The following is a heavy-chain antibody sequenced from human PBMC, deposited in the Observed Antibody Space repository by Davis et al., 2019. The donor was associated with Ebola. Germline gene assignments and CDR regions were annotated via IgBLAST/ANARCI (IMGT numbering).Heavy chain of an antibody. D-gene: IGHD4-17*01. CDR1: GFTFSSYA. J-gene: IGHJ6*02. CDR2: ISYDGSNK. V-gene: IGHV3-30-3*01. Sequence: GESLKISCAASGFTFSSYAMHWVRQAPGKGLEWVAVISYDGSNKYYADSVKGRFTISRDNSKNTLYLQMISLRAEDTAVYYCARAPGAGDYLFYYYGMDVWGQGTTVTVSS. CDR3: ARAPGAGDYLFYYYGMDV.